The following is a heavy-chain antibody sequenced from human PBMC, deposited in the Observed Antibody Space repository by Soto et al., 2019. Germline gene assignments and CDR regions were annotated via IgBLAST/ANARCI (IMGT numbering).Heavy chain of an antibody. J-gene: IGHJ5*02. V-gene: IGHV3-23*01. CDR3: AKLSSVPTAILNWFDP. CDR2: FSGNGGGT. CDR1: GFAFSAYT. D-gene: IGHD2-21*02. Sequence: PGGSLRLSCVASGFAFSAYTLSWVRQAPGKGLEWVSTFSGNGGGTFYADSVKGRFTMSRDNSKNTLHLQINNLSPEDTAIYYCAKLSSVPTAILNWFDPWGQGTLVTVSS.